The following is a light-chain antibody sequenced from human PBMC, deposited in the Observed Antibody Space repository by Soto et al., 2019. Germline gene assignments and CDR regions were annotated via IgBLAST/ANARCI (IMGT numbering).Light chain of an antibody. CDR2: EVT. J-gene: IGLJ3*02. Sequence: QSALTQPASVSGSPGQSITISCTGTTSDVGGYNFVSWYQQFPGKAPKLMIYEVTNQPSGVSNRFSGSNSGNTASLTISWVEAEDEADYYCSSYVSSSPWVFGGGTKLTVL. CDR1: TSDVGGYNF. CDR3: SSYVSSSPWV. V-gene: IGLV2-14*01.